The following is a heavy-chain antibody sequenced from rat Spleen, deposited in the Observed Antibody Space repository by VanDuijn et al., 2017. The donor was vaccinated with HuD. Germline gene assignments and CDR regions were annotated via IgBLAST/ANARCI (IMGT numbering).Heavy chain of an antibody. CDR2: ISYEGSST. V-gene: IGHV5-22*01. Sequence: EVQLVASGGGLVQPGRSLKLSCAASGFTFTDYYMAWVRQAPKKGLEWVASISYEGSSTYYGDSVKGRFTISRDNAKSTLYLQMNSLKSEDTATYYCSNNWELYYWGQGVMVTVSS. J-gene: IGHJ2*01. CDR3: SNNWELYY. CDR1: GFTFTDYY. D-gene: IGHD5-1*01.